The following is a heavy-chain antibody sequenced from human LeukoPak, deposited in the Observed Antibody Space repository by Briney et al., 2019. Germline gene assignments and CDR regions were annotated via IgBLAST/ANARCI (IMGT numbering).Heavy chain of an antibody. CDR1: GYTFTGHY. V-gene: IGHV1-8*02. CDR2: MNPNNGNT. J-gene: IGHJ5*02. D-gene: IGHD3-10*01. CDR3: VRDGEGVAISVNYWFDP. Sequence: ASVKVSCKASGYTFTGHYMHWVRQASGQGLEWMGWMNPNNGNTGYAQKFQGRVTMTRDTSISTAYMELRGLRSEDTAVYYCVRDGEGVAISVNYWFDPWGQGTLVTVSS.